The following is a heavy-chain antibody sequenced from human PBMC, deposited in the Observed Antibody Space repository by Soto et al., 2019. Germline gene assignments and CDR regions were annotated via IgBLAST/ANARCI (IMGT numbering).Heavy chain of an antibody. D-gene: IGHD2-8*02. V-gene: IGHV3-23*01. CDR2: ISASGGST. Sequence: EVQLLDSGGGSVQPGGSLRLSCAASGFTFSNYVMAWVRQAPGKGLEWVSGISASGGSTYYPDSVKGRFSISRDNSKNTLFLQMNSLRAEDTAIYYCAKNRLSSTGLNWFDSWGQGTLVTVSS. J-gene: IGHJ5*01. CDR3: AKNRLSSTGLNWFDS. CDR1: GFTFSNYV.